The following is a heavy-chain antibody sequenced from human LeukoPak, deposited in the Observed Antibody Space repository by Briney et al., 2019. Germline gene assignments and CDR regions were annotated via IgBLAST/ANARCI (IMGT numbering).Heavy chain of an antibody. D-gene: IGHD3-3*01. CDR1: GFTFTSYS. J-gene: IGHJ6*02. CDR3: ARGGVTIFGVAAGYYGVNV. V-gene: IGHV3-23*01. Sequence: GGSLRLSCAASGFTFTSYSMSWVRQAPGKGLEWVSGTSDRGDYTYYADSVKGRFTISRDSSKNTLFLQMNSLRAEDTAVYYCARGGVTIFGVAAGYYGVNVWGQGTTVTVSS. CDR2: TSDRGDYT.